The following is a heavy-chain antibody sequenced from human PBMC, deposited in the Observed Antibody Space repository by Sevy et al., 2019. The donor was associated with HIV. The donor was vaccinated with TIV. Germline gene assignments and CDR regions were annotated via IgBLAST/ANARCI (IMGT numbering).Heavy chain of an antibody. CDR1: GGTFSSYP. Sequence: ASVKVSCKASGGTFSSYPISWVRQAPGQGLEWMGGIIPIFGTANYAQKFQGRVTITADESTSTAYMELSSLRSEDTAVYYCASPGGLYDSSGYYRPYFDYWGQGTLVTVSS. V-gene: IGHV1-69*13. D-gene: IGHD3-22*01. J-gene: IGHJ4*02. CDR3: ASPGGLYDSSGYYRPYFDY. CDR2: IIPIFGTA.